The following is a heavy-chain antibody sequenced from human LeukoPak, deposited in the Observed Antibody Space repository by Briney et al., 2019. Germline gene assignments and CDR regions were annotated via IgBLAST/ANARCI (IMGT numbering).Heavy chain of an antibody. CDR1: GFVFEEST. CDR3: ATGDEDSPMNFYH. Sequence: GGSLRLTCAASGFVFEESTMHWVRQAPGKGLEWVSLINWDGGTTHYAGSVKGRFTISRDNSKNSLYLQLNSLTSDDTALYYCATGDEDSPMNFYHWGQGTLVIVSS. J-gene: IGHJ4*02. CDR2: INWDGGTT. V-gene: IGHV3-43*01. D-gene: IGHD5-18*01.